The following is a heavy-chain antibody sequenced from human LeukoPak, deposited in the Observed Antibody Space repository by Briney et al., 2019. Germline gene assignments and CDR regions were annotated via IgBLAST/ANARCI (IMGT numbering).Heavy chain of an antibody. CDR2: IYYSGST. CDR1: GCSISSYY. V-gene: IGHV4-59*08. J-gene: IGHJ4*02. D-gene: IGHD6-19*01. Sequence: SETLSLTCTASGCSISSYYWSWIRQPPGKGLEWIGYIYYSGSTNYTPSLKSRDTISVDTSKNQFSLKLSSVTAADTAVYYCASHSSGWYRAYSDYWGQGTLVTVSS. CDR3: ASHSSGWYRAYSDY.